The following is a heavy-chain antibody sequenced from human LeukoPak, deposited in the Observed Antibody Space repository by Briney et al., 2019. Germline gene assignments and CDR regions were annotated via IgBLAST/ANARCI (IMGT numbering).Heavy chain of an antibody. D-gene: IGHD4-17*01. CDR3: ARDIRGYGDFDC. V-gene: IGHV3-48*02. Sequence: PGGSLRLSCAASGFTFTIYSMNWVRQAPGEGLEWVSYISSSGTTMYYADSVKGRFTISRDNAKNSLYLQMNSLRDEDTAVYYCARDIRGYGDFDCWGQGTLVTVSS. CDR2: ISSSGTTM. J-gene: IGHJ4*02. CDR1: GFTFTIYS.